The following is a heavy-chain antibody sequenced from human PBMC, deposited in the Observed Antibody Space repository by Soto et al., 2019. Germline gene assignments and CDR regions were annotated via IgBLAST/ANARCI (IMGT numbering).Heavy chain of an antibody. V-gene: IGHV4-30-2*01. CDR3: ASAGGLGAVAADY. J-gene: IGHJ4*02. CDR2: IYHSGST. Sequence: QLQLQESGSGLVKPSQTLSLTCAVSGGSISSGGYSWSWIRQPPGKGLEWIGYIYHSGSTYYNPSLKRRVTISVDRSKTQFALRLRSVTAADTAVYYCASAGGLGAVAADYWGQGTLVTVSS. CDR1: GGSISSGGYS. D-gene: IGHD6-19*01.